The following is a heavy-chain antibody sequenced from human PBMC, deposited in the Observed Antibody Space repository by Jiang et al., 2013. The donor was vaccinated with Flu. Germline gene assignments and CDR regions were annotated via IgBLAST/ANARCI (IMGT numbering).Heavy chain of an antibody. J-gene: IGHJ5*02. CDR3: ARHNGASAHQRSLPGNNWFDP. Sequence: GAEVKKPGESLRISCKASGYTFTASWISWVRQMPGKGLEWMGMIDPSDSYSNYSPSFQGHVNISADRSISTAYLQWSSLKASDTAMYYCARHNGASAHQRSLPGNNWFDPWGQGTLVTVSS. CDR1: GYTFTASW. CDR2: IDPSDSYS. V-gene: IGHV5-10-1*01. D-gene: IGHD7-27*01.